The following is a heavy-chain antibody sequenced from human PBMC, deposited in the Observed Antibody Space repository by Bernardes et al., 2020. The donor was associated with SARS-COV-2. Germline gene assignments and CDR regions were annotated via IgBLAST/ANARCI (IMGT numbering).Heavy chain of an antibody. D-gene: IGHD3-16*02. V-gene: IGHV3-7*01. J-gene: IGHJ6*02. Sequence: GGSLRLSCAASGFTFSSYWMSWVRQAPGKGLEWVANIKQDGSEKYYVDSVKGRFTISRDNAKNSLYLQMNSLRAEDTAVYYCARDGLLDTGGVIVMTQTPYYYYYGMDVWGQGTTVTVSS. CDR1: GFTFSSYW. CDR3: ARDGLLDTGGVIVMTQTPYYYYYGMDV. CDR2: IKQDGSEK.